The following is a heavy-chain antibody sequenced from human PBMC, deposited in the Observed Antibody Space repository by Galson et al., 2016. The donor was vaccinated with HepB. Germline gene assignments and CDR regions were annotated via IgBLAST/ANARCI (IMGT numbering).Heavy chain of an antibody. D-gene: IGHD6-13*01. Sequence: SLRLSCAASGFAFSGTAVHWVRQASGKGLEWIGRIRSKINNYATTYAASAKGRFTISRDDSSSTAYLQMNSLKAEDTAVYYCAGKTLSSSWNDPLDVLGQGTRVTVSS. CDR3: AGKTLSSSWNDPLDV. CDR2: IRSKINNYAT. J-gene: IGHJ3*01. V-gene: IGHV3-73*01. CDR1: GFAFSGTA.